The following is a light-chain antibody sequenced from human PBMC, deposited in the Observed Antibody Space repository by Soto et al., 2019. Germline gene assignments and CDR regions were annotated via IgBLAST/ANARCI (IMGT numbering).Light chain of an antibody. CDR1: QSVSNSY. CDR2: GAS. Sequence: EIVLTQSQGSLSLSTGERATLSCLASQSVSNSYLAWYQQRPGLAPRLLIYGASTRTAGIPDRFTGSGSGTEFTLTISSLQPEDFAVYYCQQYTDWPWGTFGGGTKVDIK. V-gene: IGKV3-20*01. J-gene: IGKJ4*01. CDR3: QQYTDWPWGT.